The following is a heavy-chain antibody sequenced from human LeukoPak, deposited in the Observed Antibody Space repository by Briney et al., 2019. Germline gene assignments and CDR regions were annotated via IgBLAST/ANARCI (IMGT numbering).Heavy chain of an antibody. CDR3: AKDRGSSSPVDY. Sequence: GGSLRLSCAASGFTFSSYGMHWVRQAPGKGLXXXXVISYDGSNKYYADSVKGRFTISRDNSKNTLYLQMNSLRAEDTAVYYCAKDRGSSSPVDYWGQGTLVTVSS. V-gene: IGHV3-30*18. CDR1: GFTFSSYG. CDR2: ISYDGSNK. J-gene: IGHJ4*02. D-gene: IGHD6-13*01.